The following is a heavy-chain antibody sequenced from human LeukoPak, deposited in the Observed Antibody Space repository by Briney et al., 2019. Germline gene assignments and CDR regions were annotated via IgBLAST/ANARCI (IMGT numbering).Heavy chain of an antibody. CDR3: ARESGIYSYGYKRYFEY. V-gene: IGHV1-2*02. CDR1: GYTFTGYY. Sequence: ASVKVSCKASGYTFTGYYMHWVRQAPGQGLEWMGWINPNSGGTNYAQKFQGRVTMTRDTSISTAYMERSSLRSEDTAVYYCARESGIYSYGYKRYFEYWGQGTLVTVSS. CDR2: INPNSGGT. J-gene: IGHJ4*02. D-gene: IGHD5-18*01.